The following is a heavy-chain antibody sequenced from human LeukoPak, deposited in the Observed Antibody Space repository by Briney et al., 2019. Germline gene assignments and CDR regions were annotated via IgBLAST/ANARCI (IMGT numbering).Heavy chain of an antibody. CDR1: GGSTRRSSYY. V-gene: IGHV4-39*07. D-gene: IGHD3-22*01. CDR3: ATFDSSGYSDAFDI. CDR2: FYHSGST. J-gene: IGHJ3*02. Sequence: SETLSLTCTVSGGSTRRSSYYWGWIRQTPGKGLEWIGSFYHSGSTYYNPSLQSRVTISVDTSKNQFSLKLSSVTAADTAVYYCATFDSSGYSDAFDIWGQGTMVTVSS.